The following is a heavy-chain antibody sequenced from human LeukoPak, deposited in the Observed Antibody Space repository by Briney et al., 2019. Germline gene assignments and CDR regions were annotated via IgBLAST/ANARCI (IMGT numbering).Heavy chain of an antibody. V-gene: IGHV4-59*01. CDR1: GGSISSYY. CDR3: ARADYYGSGSSNDY. J-gene: IGHJ4*02. CDR2: IYYSGSS. D-gene: IGHD3-10*01. Sequence: SETLSLTCTVSGGSISSYYWSWTRQPPGKGLEWIGYIYYSGSSNYNPSLKSRVTISVDTSKNQFSLKLSSVTAADTAVYYCARADYYGSGSSNDYWGQGTLVTVSS.